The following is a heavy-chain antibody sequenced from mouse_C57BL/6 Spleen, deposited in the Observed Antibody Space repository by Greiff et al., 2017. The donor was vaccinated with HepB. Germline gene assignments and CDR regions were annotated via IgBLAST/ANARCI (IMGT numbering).Heavy chain of an antibody. CDR2: INPSSGYT. J-gene: IGHJ3*01. CDR3: ARSTVVATGGSWFAY. D-gene: IGHD1-1*01. V-gene: IGHV1-4*01. CDR1: GYTFTSYT. Sequence: QVQLQQSGAELARPGASVKMSCKASGYTFTSYTMHWVKQRPGQGLEWIGYINPSSGYTKYNQKFKDKATLTADKSSSTAYMQLSSLTSEDSAVYYCARSTVVATGGSWFAYWGQGTLVTVSA.